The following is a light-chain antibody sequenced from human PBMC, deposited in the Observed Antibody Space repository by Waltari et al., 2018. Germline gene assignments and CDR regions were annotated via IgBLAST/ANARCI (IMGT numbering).Light chain of an antibody. J-gene: IGKJ4*01. CDR1: QSISSS. Sequence: DTQMTQSPSTLSASVGDRVTITCRASQSISSSLAWYQQKPGRAPRPLIYDASNLESGVPLRFGGSGSGTEFTLTISRLQAEDFATYFCQQSYSTPLTFGGGAKVEIK. CDR2: DAS. V-gene: IGKV1-5*01. CDR3: QQSYSTPLT.